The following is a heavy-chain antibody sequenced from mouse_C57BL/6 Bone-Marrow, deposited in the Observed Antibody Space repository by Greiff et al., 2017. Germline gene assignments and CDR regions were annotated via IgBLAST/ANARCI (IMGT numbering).Heavy chain of an antibody. CDR2: INPNNGGT. J-gene: IGHJ2*01. CDR3: ARSNWGPFDY. Sequence: EVQLQQSGPELVKPGASVKISCKASGYTFTDYYMNWVKQSHGKSLEWIGDINPNNGGTSYNQKFKGKATLTVDKSSSTAYMERRSLTSEDSAVYYCARSNWGPFDYWGQGTTLTVSS. CDR1: GYTFTDYY. V-gene: IGHV1-26*01. D-gene: IGHD4-1*01.